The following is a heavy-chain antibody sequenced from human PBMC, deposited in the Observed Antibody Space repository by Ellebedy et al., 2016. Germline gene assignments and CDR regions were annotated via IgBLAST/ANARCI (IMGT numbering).Heavy chain of an antibody. CDR2: INHSGSA. J-gene: IGHJ4*02. Sequence: SETLSLTCAVYGGSFSVYYWTWIRQPPGKGPEWIGEINHSGSANYNPSLKSRVTISVDTSKNQFSLRLNSVTAADTAVYYCARGSDGYNLWGQGTLVTVSS. D-gene: IGHD5-24*01. CDR3: ARGSDGYNL. CDR1: GGSFSVYY. V-gene: IGHV4-34*01.